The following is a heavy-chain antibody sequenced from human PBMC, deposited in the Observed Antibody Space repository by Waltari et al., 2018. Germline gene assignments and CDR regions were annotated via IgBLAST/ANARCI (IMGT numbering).Heavy chain of an antibody. D-gene: IGHD1-26*01. V-gene: IGHV1-2*06. CDR3: ARLGEWELLLDDDY. J-gene: IGHJ4*02. CDR1: GYTFTGYY. CDR2: INPTSGGT. Sequence: QVQLVQSGAEVKKPGASVKVSCKASGYTFTGYYMHWVRQAPGQGLEWMGRINPTSGGTNYAQKFQGRVTMTRDTSISTAYMELSRLRSDDTAVYYCARLGEWELLLDDDYWGQGTLVTVSS.